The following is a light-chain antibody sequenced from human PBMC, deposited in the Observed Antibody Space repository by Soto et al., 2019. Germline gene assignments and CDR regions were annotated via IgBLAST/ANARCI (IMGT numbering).Light chain of an antibody. Sequence: EIVLTQSPATLSLSPGERATFSCRARQSVSSYLAWYQQKPGQAPRLLIYDASNRATGIPARFSGSGSGTDFTRTISSLEPEDFAVYYCQQRSNWPPRCTFGQGTKLEIK. CDR1: QSVSSY. V-gene: IGKV3-11*01. CDR2: DAS. CDR3: QQRSNWPPRCT. J-gene: IGKJ2*02.